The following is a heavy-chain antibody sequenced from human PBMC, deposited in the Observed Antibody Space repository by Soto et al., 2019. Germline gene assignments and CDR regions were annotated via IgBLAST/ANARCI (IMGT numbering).Heavy chain of an antibody. CDR2: IYYSGST. D-gene: IGHD4-17*01. CDR3: ARLVYGDYHYYYYGMDV. Sequence: PSETLSLTCTVSGGSISSGGYYWSWIRQHPGKGLEWIGYIYYSGSTYYNPSLKSRVTISVDTSKNQFSLKLSSVTAADTAVYYCARLVYGDYHYYYYGMDVWGQGTTVTVSS. CDR1: GGSISSGGYY. J-gene: IGHJ6*02. V-gene: IGHV4-31*03.